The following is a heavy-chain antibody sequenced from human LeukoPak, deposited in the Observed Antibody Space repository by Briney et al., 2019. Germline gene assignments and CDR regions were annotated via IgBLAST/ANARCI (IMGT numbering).Heavy chain of an antibody. CDR3: ARAGDSSGYYPTDY. CDR2: INPNSGGT. Sequence: ASVKVSCRASGYTFTGYYMHWVRQAPGQGLEWMGWINPNSGGTNYAQKFQGRVTMTRDTSISTAYMELSRLRSDDTAVYYCARAGDSSGYYPTDYWGQGTLVTVSS. V-gene: IGHV1-2*02. CDR1: GYTFTGYY. D-gene: IGHD3-22*01. J-gene: IGHJ4*02.